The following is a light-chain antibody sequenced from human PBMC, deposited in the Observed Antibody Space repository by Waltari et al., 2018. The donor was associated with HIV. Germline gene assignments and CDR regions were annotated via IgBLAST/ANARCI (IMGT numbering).Light chain of an antibody. CDR2: KDT. CDR3: QSVDSTDTLEV. Sequence: SYELTQPPSLSVFPGQTARIPCSGDQLSKKFVFWYQQKPGQAPALVIYKDTERPSEIPERFSGSSSGTTVTLTISGVQAEDEADYYCQSVDSTDTLEVFGGGTKLTVL. V-gene: IGLV3-25*03. J-gene: IGLJ3*02. CDR1: QLSKKF.